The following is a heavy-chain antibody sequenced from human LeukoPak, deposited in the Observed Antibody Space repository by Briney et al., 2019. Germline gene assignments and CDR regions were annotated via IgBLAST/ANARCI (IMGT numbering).Heavy chain of an antibody. V-gene: IGHV1-69*05. CDR2: IMPLFGTA. CDR1: GGTFNNSA. CDR3: ARDVHGDYGSGWFDP. Sequence: ASVKVSCKTSGGTFNNSAISWVRQAPGQGLEWLGGIMPLFGTAGYAQKFQGRVTITKDQSTRTVYLELTSLTSDDTAVYYCARDVHGDYGSGWFDPWGQGTLVSVSS. D-gene: IGHD4-17*01. J-gene: IGHJ5*02.